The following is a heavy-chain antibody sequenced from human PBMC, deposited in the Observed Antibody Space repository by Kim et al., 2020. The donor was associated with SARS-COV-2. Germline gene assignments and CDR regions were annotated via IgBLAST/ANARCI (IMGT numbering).Heavy chain of an antibody. V-gene: IGHV4-34*01. CDR1: GGSFSGYY. CDR3: ARGILGPDYGGNSD. D-gene: IGHD4-17*01. CDR2: INHSGST. J-gene: IGHJ4*02. Sequence: SETLSLTCAVYGGSFSGYYWSWIRQPPGKGLEWIGEINHSGSTNYNPSLKSRVTISVDTSKNQFSLKLSSVTAADTAVYYCARGILGPDYGGNSDWGQGT.